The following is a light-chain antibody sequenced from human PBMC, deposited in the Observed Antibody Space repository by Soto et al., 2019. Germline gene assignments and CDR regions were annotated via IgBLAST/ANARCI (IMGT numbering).Light chain of an antibody. CDR3: QQRSNRPPYT. V-gene: IGKV3-11*01. CDR2: DAF. Sequence: EIVLTQAPVTLSLFLGARATLSCGASQSVSNYLAWYQQKPGQAPRLLIYDAFKRATGLPDRFSGSGSGTDLTLTIRSLESEAFAAQFCQQRSNRPPYTLGQGTKLETK. J-gene: IGKJ2*01. CDR1: QSVSNY.